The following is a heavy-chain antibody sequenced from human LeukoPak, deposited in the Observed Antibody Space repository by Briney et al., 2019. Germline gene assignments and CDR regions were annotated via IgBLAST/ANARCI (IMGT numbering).Heavy chain of an antibody. CDR3: ARGGSGPIDY. CDR1: GFTVSSNY. Sequence: PGGSLRLSCAASGFTVSSNYMSWVRQAPGKGLEWVSSISSSSSYIYYADSVRGRFTISRDNAKNSLYLQMNSLRAEDTAVYYCARGGSGPIDYWGQGTLVTVSS. V-gene: IGHV3-21*01. CDR2: ISSSSSYI. D-gene: IGHD1-26*01. J-gene: IGHJ4*02.